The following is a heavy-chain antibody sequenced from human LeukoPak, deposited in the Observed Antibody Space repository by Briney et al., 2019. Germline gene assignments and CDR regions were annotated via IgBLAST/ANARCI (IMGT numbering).Heavy chain of an antibody. CDR2: IIPIFGTA. CDR1: GYTFTGYY. J-gene: IGHJ4*02. CDR3: ARGALYDDSSAY. Sequence: GASVKVSCKASGYTFTGYYMHWVRQAPGQGLEWMGRIIPIFGTANYAQKFQGRVTITTDESTSTAYMELSSLRSEDTAVYYCARGALYDDSSAYWGQGTLVTVSS. D-gene: IGHD3-22*01. V-gene: IGHV1-69*05.